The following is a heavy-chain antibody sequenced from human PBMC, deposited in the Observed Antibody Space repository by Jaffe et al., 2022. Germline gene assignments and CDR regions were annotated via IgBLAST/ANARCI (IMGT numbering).Heavy chain of an antibody. D-gene: IGHD6-19*01. CDR2: IYYSGST. V-gene: IGHV4-39*01. CDR3: ARLTGLPGIAVAGYYFDY. J-gene: IGHJ4*02. CDR1: GGSISSSSYY. Sequence: QLQLQESGPGLVKPSETLSLTCTVSGGSISSSSYYWGWIRQPPGKGLEWIGSIYYSGSTYYNPSLKSRVTISVDTSKNQFSLKLSSVTAADTAVYYCARLTGLPGIAVAGYYFDYWGQGTLVTVSS.